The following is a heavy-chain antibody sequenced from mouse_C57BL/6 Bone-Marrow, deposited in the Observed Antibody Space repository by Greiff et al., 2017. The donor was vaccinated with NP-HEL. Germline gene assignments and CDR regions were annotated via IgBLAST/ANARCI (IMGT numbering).Heavy chain of an antibody. CDR1: GYTFTSYW. Sequence: QVQLQQPGAELVKPGASVKLSCKASGYTFTSYWMHWVKQRPGQGLEWIGMIHPNSGSTNYNEKLKSKATLTVDKSSSTAYMQLSSLTSEDSAVYYCARGGYDGPYYAMDYWGQGTSVTVSS. D-gene: IGHD2-2*01. CDR3: ARGGYDGPYYAMDY. V-gene: IGHV1-64*01. J-gene: IGHJ4*01. CDR2: IHPNSGST.